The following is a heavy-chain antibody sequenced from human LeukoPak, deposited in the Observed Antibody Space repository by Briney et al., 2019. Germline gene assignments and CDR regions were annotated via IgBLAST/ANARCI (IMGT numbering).Heavy chain of an antibody. V-gene: IGHV3-7*01. D-gene: IGHD3-22*01. CDR1: GFTFSSYW. CDR2: IKQDESEK. J-gene: IGHJ4*02. CDR3: VRDGDTSGYTN. Sequence: GGSLRLPCAASGFTFSSYWMHWVRQAPGKGLEWVANIKQDESEKYYVDSVKGRFTISRDNAKNSLYLQMNSLRAEDTAVYSCVRDGDTSGYTNWGQGTLVTVSS.